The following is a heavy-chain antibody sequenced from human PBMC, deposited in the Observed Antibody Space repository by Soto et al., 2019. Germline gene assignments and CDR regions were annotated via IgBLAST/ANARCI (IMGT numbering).Heavy chain of an antibody. J-gene: IGHJ4*02. CDR2: ICYDGST. CDR1: GGPITNSNYY. D-gene: IGHD1-1*01. Sequence: QLQLQESGPGLVKPSETLSLTCTVSGGPITNSNYYWGWIRQPPGKGLEWIWGICYDGSTYYNQSFRSRVAISVDASRNLFSLKLTSVTAAETAVYYCVRLVTATGAGDFWGQGIRVSFSS. V-gene: IGHV4-39*02. CDR3: VRLVTATGAGDF.